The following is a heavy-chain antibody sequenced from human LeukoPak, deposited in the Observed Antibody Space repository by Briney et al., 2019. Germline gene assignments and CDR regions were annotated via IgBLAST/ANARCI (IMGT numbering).Heavy chain of an antibody. D-gene: IGHD4-11*01. V-gene: IGHV4-31*03. Sequence: SETLSLTCTVSGGSISSGGYYWSWICQHPGKGLEWIGYIYYSGSTYYNPSLKSRVTISVDTSKNQFSLKLSSVTAADTAVYYCARVPLYSNSFDYWGQGTLVTVSS. J-gene: IGHJ4*02. CDR3: ARVPLYSNSFDY. CDR1: GGSISSGGYY. CDR2: IYYSGST.